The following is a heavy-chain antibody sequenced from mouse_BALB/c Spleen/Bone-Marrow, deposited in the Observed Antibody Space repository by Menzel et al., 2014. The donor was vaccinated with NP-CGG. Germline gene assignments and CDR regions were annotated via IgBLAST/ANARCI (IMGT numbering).Heavy chain of an antibody. D-gene: IGHD2-1*01. J-gene: IGHJ2*01. CDR2: MDPNTGRT. CDR3: ARINGNDY. V-gene: IGHV1S81*02. CDR1: GYTFTSYW. Sequence: VQLQQSGAELVKPGASVKLSCKASGYTFTSYWMHWVKQRPGQGLEWIGEMDPNTGRTDYNKKFKSQVSLTVDKSSSTAYMHLSSLTSEDSAVYYYARINGNDYWGQGTTLTVSS.